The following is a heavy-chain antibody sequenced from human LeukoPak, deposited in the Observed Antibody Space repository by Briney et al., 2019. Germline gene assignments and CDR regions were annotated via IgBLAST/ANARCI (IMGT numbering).Heavy chain of an antibody. CDR3: ARKGIAVAWFQH. D-gene: IGHD6-19*01. CDR2: INPSGGST. CDR1: GYTFTSYY. J-gene: IGHJ1*01. Sequence: AAVKVSCKASGYTFTSYYMHWVRQAPGQGLEWMGIINPSGGSTSYAQKFQGRVTMTRDTSTSTVYMELSSLRSEDTAVYYCARKGIAVAWFQHWGQGTLVTVSS. V-gene: IGHV1-46*01.